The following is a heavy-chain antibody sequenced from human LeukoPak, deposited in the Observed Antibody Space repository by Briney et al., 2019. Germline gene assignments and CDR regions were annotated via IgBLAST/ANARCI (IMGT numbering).Heavy chain of an antibody. CDR2: ISYDGSNK. D-gene: IGHD6-19*01. V-gene: IGHV3-30-3*01. CDR3: AREKAVAGTLFDY. Sequence: GGSLRLSCAASGFTFSTYAMHWVRQAPGKGLEWVAVISYDGSNKYYADSVKGRFTISRDNSKNTLYLQMNSLRAEDTAVYYCAREKAVAGTLFDYWGQGTLVTVSS. J-gene: IGHJ4*02. CDR1: GFTFSTYA.